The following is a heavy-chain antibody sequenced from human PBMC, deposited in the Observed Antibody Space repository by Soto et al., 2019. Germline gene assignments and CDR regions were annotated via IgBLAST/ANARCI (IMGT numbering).Heavy chain of an antibody. CDR2: IIPIFGTA. V-gene: IGHV1-69*13. CDR1: GGTFSSYA. Sequence: SVKVSCKASGGTFSSYAISWVRQAPGQGLEWMGGIIPIFGTANYAQKFQGRVTITADESTSTAYMELSSLRSEDTAVYYCARPLTYYDSSGPFDYWGQGTMVTVYS. CDR3: ARPLTYYDSSGPFDY. D-gene: IGHD3-22*01. J-gene: IGHJ4*02.